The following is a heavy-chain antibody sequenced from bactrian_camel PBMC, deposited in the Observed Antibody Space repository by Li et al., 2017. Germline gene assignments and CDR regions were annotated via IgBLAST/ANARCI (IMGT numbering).Heavy chain of an antibody. D-gene: IGHD1*01. V-gene: IGHV3S53*01. Sequence: HVQLVESGGGSVQAGGSLKLSCAQHGGFFGGVCMAWFRQSPGKEREGVAGIDTDGITSYADSVKGRFTISQDTAKNTLYLEMNSLKPEDTAMYYCAAGRPDWRGCTKERSRYNYWGQGTQVTVS. J-gene: IGHJ4*01. CDR2: IDTDGIT. CDR3: AAGRPDWRGCTKERSRYNY. CDR1: GGFFGGVC.